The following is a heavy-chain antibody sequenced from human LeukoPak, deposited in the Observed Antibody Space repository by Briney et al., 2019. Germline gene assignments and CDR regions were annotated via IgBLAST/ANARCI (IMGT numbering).Heavy chain of an antibody. V-gene: IGHV1-2*02. CDR3: ARGPDIAVTGSVSFDY. Sequence: ASVQVSCKASGYTFTGYYMHWVRQAPGQGLEWMGWINPNSGGTHYAQKFQGRVTMTRDTSTNTAYMELTRLRSDDTAVYYCARGPDIAVTGSVSFDYWGQGTLVTVSS. J-gene: IGHJ4*02. D-gene: IGHD6-19*01. CDR1: GYTFTGYY. CDR2: INPNSGGT.